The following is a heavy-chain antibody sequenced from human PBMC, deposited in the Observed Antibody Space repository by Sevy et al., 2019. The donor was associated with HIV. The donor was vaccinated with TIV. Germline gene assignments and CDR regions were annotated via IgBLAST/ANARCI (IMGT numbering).Heavy chain of an antibody. CDR2: ITSSFSI. V-gene: IGHV3-21*01. CDR3: VQEIGAKNHV. Sequence: GGSLRLSCAASGFTFNVYSMNWVRQAPGKGLEWVSSITSSFSINYAASVKGRFTISEDNAKNSLYLQMNSLRADDTAVYYCVQEIGAKNHVWGQGTTVTVSS. J-gene: IGHJ6*02. D-gene: IGHD3-22*01. CDR1: GFTFNVYS.